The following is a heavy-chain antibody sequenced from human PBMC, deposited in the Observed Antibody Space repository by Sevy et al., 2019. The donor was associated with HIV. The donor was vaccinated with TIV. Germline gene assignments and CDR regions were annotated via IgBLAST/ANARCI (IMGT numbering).Heavy chain of an antibody. J-gene: IGHJ4*02. CDR3: ARGRPYGDGLGAFDY. CDR1: CGSISSYY. D-gene: IGHD4-17*01. V-gene: IGHV4-59*01. Sequence: SETLSLTCTVSCGSISSYYWSWIRQPPGKGLEWIGYIYYSGSTNYNPSLKSRVTISVDTSKNQFSLKLSSVTAADTVVYYCARGRPYGDGLGAFDYWGQGTLVTVSS. CDR2: IYYSGST.